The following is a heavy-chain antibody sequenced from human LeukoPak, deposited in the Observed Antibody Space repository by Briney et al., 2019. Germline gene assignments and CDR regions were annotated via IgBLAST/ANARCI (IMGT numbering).Heavy chain of an antibody. Sequence: ASVKVSCKASGYIFTNYGINWVRQAPGQGLEWMGWISAYNGNTKYTQKLQDRVTMTTDTSTSTAYMELKTLRSDDTAVYYCARDPNKNLYYYDSSGYQWGQGTLVTVSS. J-gene: IGHJ4*02. CDR3: ARDPNKNLYYYDSSGYQ. D-gene: IGHD3-22*01. CDR2: ISAYNGNT. CDR1: GYIFTNYG. V-gene: IGHV1-18*01.